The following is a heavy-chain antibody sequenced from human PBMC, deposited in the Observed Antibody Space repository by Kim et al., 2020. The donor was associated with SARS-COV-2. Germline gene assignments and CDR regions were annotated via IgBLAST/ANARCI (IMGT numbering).Heavy chain of an antibody. CDR2: IYYTGST. CDR1: GGSISDFY. V-gene: IGHV4-59*08. Sequence: SETLSLTCSVSGGSISDFYWSWIRQPPGKGLEWIGYIYYTGSTNYNPSLKSRVTISVDTSKNQFSLKLSSVTAADAAVYYCARHPATGITGNFVVGGFDPWGQGTLVTVSS. CDR3: ARHPATGITGNFVVGGFDP. D-gene: IGHD1-20*01. J-gene: IGHJ5*02.